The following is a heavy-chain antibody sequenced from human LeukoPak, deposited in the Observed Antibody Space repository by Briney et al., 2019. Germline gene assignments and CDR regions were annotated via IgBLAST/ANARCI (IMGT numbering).Heavy chain of an antibody. Sequence: PSETLSLTCTVSSGSIFSSNWWSWVRQPPGKGLEWIGQIFHTGSTSYSPSLKSRVTISVDTSKNQFSLKLSSVTAADTAVYYCARGVNYYYYYMDVWGKGTTVTISS. CDR1: SGSIFSSNW. CDR3: ARGVNYYYYYMDV. V-gene: IGHV4-4*02. J-gene: IGHJ6*03. D-gene: IGHD4-23*01. CDR2: IFHTGST.